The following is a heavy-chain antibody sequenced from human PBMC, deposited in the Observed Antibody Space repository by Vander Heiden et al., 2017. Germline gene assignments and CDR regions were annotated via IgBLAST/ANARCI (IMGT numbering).Heavy chain of an antibody. CDR3: ARVLGIAVAHYFDY. CDR2: FSAYNGNT. CDR1: GYTFTSYG. J-gene: IGHJ4*02. V-gene: IGHV1-18*01. D-gene: IGHD6-19*01. Sequence: QVQLLQSGAEVEKPGASVKVSCKASGYTFTSYGISWVRKAPGPGPEWMGWFSAYNGNTNYAQKLQGRVTMTTDTSTSTAYMDLRSLRSDDSAVYYCARVLGIAVAHYFDYWGQGTLVTVSS.